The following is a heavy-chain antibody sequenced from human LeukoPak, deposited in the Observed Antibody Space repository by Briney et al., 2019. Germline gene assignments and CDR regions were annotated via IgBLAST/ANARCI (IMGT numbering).Heavy chain of an antibody. CDR1: GFSFISYG. CDR3: AKRPSDYGDYVTYFDY. CDR2: ISDDGRNK. D-gene: IGHD4-17*01. V-gene: IGHV3-30*18. Sequence: GGSLRLSCVASGFSFISYGMHWVRQAPGKGLEWVGVISDDGRNKKYADSVKGRFTISRDNSKDTLYLQMNSLRDEDTAVYYCAKRPSDYGDYVTYFDYWGQGTLVTVSS. J-gene: IGHJ4*02.